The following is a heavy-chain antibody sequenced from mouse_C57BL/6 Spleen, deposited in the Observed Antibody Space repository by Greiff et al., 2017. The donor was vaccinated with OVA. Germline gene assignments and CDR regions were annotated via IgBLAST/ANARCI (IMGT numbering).Heavy chain of an antibody. CDR2: IYPRSGNT. CDR3: AKDLNWDVPY. J-gene: IGHJ3*01. V-gene: IGHV1-81*01. CDR1: GYTFTSYG. D-gene: IGHD4-1*02. Sequence: LVESGAELARPGASVKLSSKASGYTFTSYGISWVKQRTGQGLEWIGEIYPRSGNTYYNEKFKGKATLTADKSSSTAYMELRSLTSEDSAVYFCAKDLNWDVPYWGQGTLVTVSA.